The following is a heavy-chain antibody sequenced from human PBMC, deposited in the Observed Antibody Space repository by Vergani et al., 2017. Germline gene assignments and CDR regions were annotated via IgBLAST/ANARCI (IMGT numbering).Heavy chain of an antibody. CDR2: IIPILGIA. CDR3: ALSTPDRMGALRCVKCYGTKMDV. V-gene: IGHV1-69*02. J-gene: IGHJ6*02. Sequence: QVQLVQSGAEVKKPGSSVKVSCKASGGTFSSYTISWVRQAPGQGLEWMGRIIPILGIANYAQKFQGRVTITADKSTSTAYMELSSLRSEDTAVYYCALSTPDRMGALRCVKCYGTKMDVWGQGTTVTVSS. D-gene: IGHD5-12*01. CDR1: GGTFSSYT.